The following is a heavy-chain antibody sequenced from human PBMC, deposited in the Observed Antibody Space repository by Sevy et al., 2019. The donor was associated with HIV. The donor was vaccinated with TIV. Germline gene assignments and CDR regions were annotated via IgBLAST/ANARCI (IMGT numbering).Heavy chain of an antibody. CDR3: AREWPGAVAALHFDY. CDR1: GGSISSGTYY. Sequence: SETLSLTCTVSGGSISSGTYYWTWIRQPAGKGLEWIGRIYTSGYTNYNPSLKSRVTISVDTSKNQFSLKPSSVTAADTAVYYCAREWPGAVAALHFDYWGQGTLVTVSS. V-gene: IGHV4-61*02. D-gene: IGHD6-19*01. CDR2: IYTSGYT. J-gene: IGHJ4*02.